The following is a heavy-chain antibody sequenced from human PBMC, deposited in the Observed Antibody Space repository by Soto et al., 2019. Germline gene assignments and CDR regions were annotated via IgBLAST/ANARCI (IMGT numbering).Heavy chain of an antibody. V-gene: IGHV3-23*01. CDR1: GFTFSNYA. J-gene: IGHJ4*02. D-gene: IGHD3-9*01. CDR3: AKGSHYDILTAYHGFDY. Sequence: EVQLLESGGGLVQPGGSLRLSCAASGFTFSNYAMSWVRQAPGKGLEWVSSISGGGGGTHYADSVKGRLTISRDNSKKTLYLQMNSLRAEDTAVYYCAKGSHYDILTAYHGFDYWGQGTLVTVSS. CDR2: ISGGGGGT.